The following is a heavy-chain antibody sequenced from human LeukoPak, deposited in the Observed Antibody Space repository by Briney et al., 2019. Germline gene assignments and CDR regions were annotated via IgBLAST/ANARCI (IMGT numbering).Heavy chain of an antibody. D-gene: IGHD4/OR15-4a*01. CDR2: IYSDNT. CDR1: GFTVSSNS. J-gene: IGHJ4*02. CDR3: ARRAGAYSHPYDY. V-gene: IGHV3-53*01. Sequence: GGSLRLSCTVSGFTVSSNSMSWVRQAPGKGLEWVSFIYSDNTHYSDSVKGRFTISRDNSKNTLYLQMNSLRAEDTAVYCCARRAGAYSHPYDYWGQGTLVTVSS.